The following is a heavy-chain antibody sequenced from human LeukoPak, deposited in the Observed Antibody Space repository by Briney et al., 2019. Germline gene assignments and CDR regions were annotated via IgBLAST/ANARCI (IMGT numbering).Heavy chain of an antibody. CDR1: GYTFTSHA. V-gene: IGHV1-3*01. D-gene: IGHD2/OR15-2a*01. Sequence: ASVKVSCKASGYTFTSHALHWVRQAPGEGLEWMAWINGATGNTEYSQKFQARVTITRDTSASTAYMELSSLRSEDTAVYYCARSIIIVPNTSYYYYYMDVWGQGTTVTVSS. CDR3: ARSIIIVPNTSYYYYYMDV. J-gene: IGHJ6*02. CDR2: INGATGNT.